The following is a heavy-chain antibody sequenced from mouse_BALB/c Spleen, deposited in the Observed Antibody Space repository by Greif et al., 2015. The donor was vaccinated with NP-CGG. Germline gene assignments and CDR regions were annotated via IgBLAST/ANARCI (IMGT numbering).Heavy chain of an antibody. CDR2: IAPGSGST. V-gene: IGHV1S41*01. D-gene: IGHD2-3*01. CDR1: GYTFTSYW. Sequence: DLVKPGASVKLSCKASGYTFTSYWINWIKQRPGQGLEWIGRIAPGSGSTYYNEMFKGKATLTVDTSSSTAYIQLSSLSSEDSAVYFCARSMTLYAMDYWGQGTSVTVSS. J-gene: IGHJ4*01. CDR3: ARSMTLYAMDY.